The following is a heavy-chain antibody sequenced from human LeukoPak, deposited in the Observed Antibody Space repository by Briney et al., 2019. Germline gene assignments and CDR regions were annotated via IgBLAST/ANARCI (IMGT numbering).Heavy chain of an antibody. CDR2: ITSSGSTT. V-gene: IGHV3-11*04. J-gene: IGHJ5*02. CDR1: GFTFSDYY. CDR3: AKVRDKNLIDP. Sequence: GGSLRLSCAASGFTFSDYYMSWIRQAPGKGLEWVSYITSSGSTTYYADSVKGRFTISRDNAKNSLYLQMNSLRAEDTAVYYCAKVRDKNLIDPWGQGTLVTVSS.